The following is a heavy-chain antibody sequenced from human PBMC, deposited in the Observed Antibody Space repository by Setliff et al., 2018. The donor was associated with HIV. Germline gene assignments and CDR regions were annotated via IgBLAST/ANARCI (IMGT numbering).Heavy chain of an antibody. Sequence: ASVKVSCKVSGYTLTELSRHWVRQAPGQGLERMGWINTHSGNPTYAQAFTGRFVFSLDTSVSTAYLQISSLRAEDTAVYYCARFYDSGASYSDDAFDIWGQGTMVTVS. CDR1: GYTLTELS. D-gene: IGHD3-22*01. V-gene: IGHV7-4-1*02. J-gene: IGHJ3*02. CDR3: ARFYDSGASYSDDAFDI. CDR2: INTHSGNP.